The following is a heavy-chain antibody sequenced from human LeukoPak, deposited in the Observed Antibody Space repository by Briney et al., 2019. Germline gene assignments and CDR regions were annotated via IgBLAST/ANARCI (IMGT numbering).Heavy chain of an antibody. J-gene: IGHJ4*02. CDR3: ATQWELNTKLTDY. V-gene: IGHV3-53*01. CDR2: IYSGGST. Sequence: HSGGSLRLSCAASGFTVSSNYMSWVRQAPGKGLEWVSVIYSGGSTYYADSVKGRFTISRDNSKNTLYLQMNSLRAEDTAVYYCATQWELNTKLTDYWGQGTLVTVSS. CDR1: GFTVSSNY. D-gene: IGHD1-26*01.